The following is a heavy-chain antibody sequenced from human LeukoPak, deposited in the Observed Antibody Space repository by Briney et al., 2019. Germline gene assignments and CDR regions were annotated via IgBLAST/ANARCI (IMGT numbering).Heavy chain of an antibody. Sequence: GESLRLSCAASGFTFDDYAMNWVRQVPGRGLEWVSGINWNGRITEYADSVKDRSTISRQNTKNSLYLYMNNLGGEDTALYFCARGSVQLWLRDTYYYMDVWGKGTTVTVSS. CDR3: ARGSVQLWLRDTYYYMDV. J-gene: IGHJ6*03. V-gene: IGHV3-20*04. CDR1: GFTFDDYA. CDR2: INWNGRIT. D-gene: IGHD5-18*01.